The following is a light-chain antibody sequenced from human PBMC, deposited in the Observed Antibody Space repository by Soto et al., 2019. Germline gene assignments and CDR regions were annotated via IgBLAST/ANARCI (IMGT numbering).Light chain of an antibody. CDR2: DAS. Sequence: EIVITPSPAPLSLSPGERATLSCRASQSVSRYLAWYQQKPGQAPRLLIYDASNRATGIPARFSGSGSGTDFTLTISRLEPEDFAVYYCQQRSNWPITFGQGTRLENK. J-gene: IGKJ5*01. V-gene: IGKV3-11*01. CDR1: QSVSRY. CDR3: QQRSNWPIT.